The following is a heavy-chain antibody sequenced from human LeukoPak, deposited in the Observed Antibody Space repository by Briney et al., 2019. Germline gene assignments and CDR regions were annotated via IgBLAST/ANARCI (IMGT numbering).Heavy chain of an antibody. J-gene: IGHJ6*02. CDR1: GGSFSGYY. Sequence: PSETLSLTCAVYGGSFSGYYWSWIRQPPGKGLEWIGEINHSGSTNYNPSLKSRVTISVDTSKNQFSLKLSSVTAADTAVYYCARVLPTVTTHYYGMDVWGQGTTVTVSS. CDR3: ARVLPTVTTHYYGMDV. D-gene: IGHD4-17*01. CDR2: INHSGST. V-gene: IGHV4-34*01.